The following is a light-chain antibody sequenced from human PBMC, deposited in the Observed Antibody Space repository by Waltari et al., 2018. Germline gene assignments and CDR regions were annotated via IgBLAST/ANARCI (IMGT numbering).Light chain of an antibody. Sequence: QSALTQPASVSGSPGQPITISCIGTSSDVGGHHFVSWYQQHPGKAPKLMIYAVSNRPSGVSNRFSGSKSGNTASLIISGLQAEDEADYYCSSYTSSSTYVVFGGGTKLTVL. V-gene: IGLV2-14*03. CDR2: AVS. CDR3: SSYTSSSTYVV. J-gene: IGLJ2*01. CDR1: SSDVGGHHF.